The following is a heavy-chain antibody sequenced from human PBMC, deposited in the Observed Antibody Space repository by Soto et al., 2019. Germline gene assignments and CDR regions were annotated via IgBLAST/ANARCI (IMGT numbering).Heavy chain of an antibody. V-gene: IGHV3-7*01. CDR1: GFTFSSYW. Sequence: GGSLRLSCAASGFTFSSYWMSWVRQAPGKGLEWVANIKQDGSEKYYVDSVKGRFTISRDNAKNSLYLQMNSLRAEDTAVYYCASRITMVRGVTHFDYWGQGTLVTVSS. CDR3: ASRITMVRGVTHFDY. J-gene: IGHJ4*02. CDR2: IKQDGSEK. D-gene: IGHD3-10*01.